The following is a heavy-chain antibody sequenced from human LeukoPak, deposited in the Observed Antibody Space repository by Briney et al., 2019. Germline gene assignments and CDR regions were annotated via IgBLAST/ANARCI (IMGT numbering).Heavy chain of an antibody. CDR2: IYYSGST. J-gene: IGHJ3*02. D-gene: IGHD6-13*01. Sequence: SETLSLTCTVSGGSISSSSYYWGWIRQPPGKGLEWIGSIYYSGSTYYNPSLKSRVTISVDTSKNQFSLKLSSVTAADTAVYYCARVSSNNWYNERGAFDIWGQGTMVTVSS. CDR3: ARVSSNNWYNERGAFDI. V-gene: IGHV4-39*07. CDR1: GGSISSSSYY.